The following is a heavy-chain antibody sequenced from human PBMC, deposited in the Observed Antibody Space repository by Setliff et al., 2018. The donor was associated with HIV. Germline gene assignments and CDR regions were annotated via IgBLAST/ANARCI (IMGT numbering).Heavy chain of an antibody. CDR2: IYTSGST. V-gene: IGHV4-61*02. J-gene: IGHJ4*02. CDR1: GGSISSGSYY. CDR3: ARLSRSVADSKYYFDY. D-gene: IGHD6-19*01. Sequence: PSETLSLTCTVSGGSISSGSYYWSWIRQPAGKGLEWIGRIYTSGSTNYNPSLKSRVTISVDTSKNQFSLKVSSVTAADTAVYYCARLSRSVADSKYYFDYWGQGTLGTVS.